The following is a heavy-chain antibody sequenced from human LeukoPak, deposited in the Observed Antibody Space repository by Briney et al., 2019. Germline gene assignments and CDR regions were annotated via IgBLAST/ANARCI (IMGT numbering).Heavy chain of an antibody. CDR1: GFTFSSYW. J-gene: IGHJ4*02. V-gene: IGHV3-74*01. Sequence: PGGSLRLSCAASGFTFSSYWMHWVRQPPGKGLVWVSRINSDGSSTRYADSVKGRFTISRDNSKNTLYLQMNNLRADDTAIYYCAKVSVPYSNSWYGGFDYWGQGTLVTVSS. D-gene: IGHD6-13*01. CDR2: INSDGSST. CDR3: AKVSVPYSNSWYGGFDY.